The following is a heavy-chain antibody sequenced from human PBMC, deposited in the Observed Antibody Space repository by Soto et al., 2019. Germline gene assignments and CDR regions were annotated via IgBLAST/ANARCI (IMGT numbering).Heavy chain of an antibody. CDR2: IYYSGST. V-gene: IGHV4-39*01. D-gene: IGHD2-15*01. Sequence: SETLSLTCTVSGGSISSSSYYWVWIRHPPGKGLEWIGSIYYSGSTYYNPSLKSRVTISVDTSKNQFSLKLSSVTAADTAVYYCAGRARDYYYYYGMDVWGQGTTVTVSS. J-gene: IGHJ6*02. CDR1: GGSISSSSYY. CDR3: AGRARDYYYYYGMDV.